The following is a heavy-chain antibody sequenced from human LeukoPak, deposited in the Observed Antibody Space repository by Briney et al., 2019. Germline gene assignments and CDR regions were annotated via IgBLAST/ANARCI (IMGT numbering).Heavy chain of an antibody. Sequence: PGGSVRVSCTASGFTFSSYWMHWVRQAPGKGLVWVSRINEDETTITYADSVKGRFTISRDNAKNTRFLQMSSLRAEDTAVYYCVRGLNGAGDCGGQGTLVTVSS. CDR3: VRGLNGAGDC. J-gene: IGHJ4*02. D-gene: IGHD3-10*01. CDR2: INEDETTI. CDR1: GFTFSSYW. V-gene: IGHV3-74*01.